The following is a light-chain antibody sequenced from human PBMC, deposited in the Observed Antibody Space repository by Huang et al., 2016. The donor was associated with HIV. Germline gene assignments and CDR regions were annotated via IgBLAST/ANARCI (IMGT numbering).Light chain of an antibody. Sequence: DIVMTQSPDSLAVSLGERATINCKSSQSVLYSSNNKNYLAWYQQKPGQPPKLLMYWASTRESGVPDRFSGSGSGTDFTLTISSLQAEDGAVYYCQQYYSTPYTFGQGTKLEIK. V-gene: IGKV4-1*01. CDR2: WAS. CDR3: QQYYSTPYT. CDR1: QSVLYSSNNKNY. J-gene: IGKJ2*01.